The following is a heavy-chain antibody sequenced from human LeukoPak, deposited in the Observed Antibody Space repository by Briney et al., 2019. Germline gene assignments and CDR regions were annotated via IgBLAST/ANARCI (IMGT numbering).Heavy chain of an antibody. CDR2: MNPNSGNT. D-gene: IGHD3-16*01. CDR3: ATRARLGEFGIR. V-gene: IGHV1-8*02. Sequence: GASVKVSCKASGYTFTSYYMHWVRQAPGQRLEWMGWMNPNSGNTGYAQKFQGRVTMTRNTSISTAYMELSSLRSEDTAVYYCATRARLGEFGIRWGQGTLVTVSS. CDR1: GYTFTSYY. J-gene: IGHJ4*02.